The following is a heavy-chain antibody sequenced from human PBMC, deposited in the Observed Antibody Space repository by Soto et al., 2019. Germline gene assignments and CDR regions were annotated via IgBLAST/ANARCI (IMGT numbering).Heavy chain of an antibody. CDR2: ISRGSGSVI. CDR3: ARDATTYGDYTHYFDF. V-gene: IGHV3-48*01. D-gene: IGHD4-17*01. J-gene: IGHJ4*02. CDR1: GFTFSIYS. Sequence: GGSLRLSCAASGFTFSIYSMNWVRQAPGKGLEWVSFISRGSGSVIKYAASVRGRFTISRDNAKNSLYLQMNSLRVDYTAVYYCARDATTYGDYTHYFDFWGQGALVTVSS.